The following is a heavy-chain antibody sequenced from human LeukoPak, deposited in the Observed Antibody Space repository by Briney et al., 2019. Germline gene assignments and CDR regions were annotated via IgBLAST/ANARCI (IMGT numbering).Heavy chain of an antibody. Sequence: PSETLSLTCAVSGASISSDKRWSGVRQPPGKGREWIGEINNSGNTNYRPSLKGRVTMSTDKSKNEFSLRLTSVTAADTAVYYCARAGVWLPAVWGQGTLVTVSS. CDR3: ARAGVWLPAV. V-gene: IGHV4-4*02. J-gene: IGHJ4*02. CDR1: GASISSDKR. D-gene: IGHD3-9*01. CDR2: INNSGNT.